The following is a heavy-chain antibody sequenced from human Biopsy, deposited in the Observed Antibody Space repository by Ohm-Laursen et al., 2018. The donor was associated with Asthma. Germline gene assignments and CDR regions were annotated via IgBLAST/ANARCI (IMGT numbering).Heavy chain of an antibody. Sequence: SLRLSCAASGFTFSSYAMSWVRQAPGKGLESVSAISGSGGSTYYADSVKGRFTISRDNSKNTLYLQMNSLRAEDTAVYYCAKGYYYDSSGFDYWGQGTLVTVSS. CDR3: AKGYYYDSSGFDY. V-gene: IGHV3-23*01. D-gene: IGHD3-22*01. J-gene: IGHJ4*02. CDR1: GFTFSSYA. CDR2: ISGSGGST.